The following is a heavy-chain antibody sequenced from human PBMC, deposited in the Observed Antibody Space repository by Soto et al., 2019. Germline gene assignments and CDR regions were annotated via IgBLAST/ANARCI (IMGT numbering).Heavy chain of an antibody. CDR2: IIPIFGTA. CDR1: GGTFSSYA. Sequence: SVKVSCKASGGTFSSYAISWVRQAPGQGLEWMGGIIPIFGTANYAQKFQGRVTISADESTSTAYMELSSLRSEDTAVYYCARDLGTAMVTSSWFDPWGQGTLVTVSS. V-gene: IGHV1-69*13. CDR3: ARDLGTAMVTSSWFDP. J-gene: IGHJ5*02. D-gene: IGHD5-18*01.